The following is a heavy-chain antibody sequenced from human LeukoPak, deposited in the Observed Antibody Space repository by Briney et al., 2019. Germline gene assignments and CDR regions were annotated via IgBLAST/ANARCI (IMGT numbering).Heavy chain of an antibody. CDR2: MNPNSGNT. D-gene: IGHD6-6*01. Sequence: GASVKVSCKASGYTFTTSDINWVRQATGQGLEWMGWMNPNSGNTGYAQKFQGRVTMTRDTSISTAYMELSSLRSEDTAVYYCARDRIAARIFDYWGQGTLVTVSS. CDR1: GYTFTTSD. J-gene: IGHJ4*02. CDR3: ARDRIAARIFDY. V-gene: IGHV1-8*01.